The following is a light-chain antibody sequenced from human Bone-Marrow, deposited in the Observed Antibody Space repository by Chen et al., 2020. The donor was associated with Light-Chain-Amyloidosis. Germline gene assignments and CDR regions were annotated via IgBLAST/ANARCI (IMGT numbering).Light chain of an antibody. V-gene: IGLV1-44*01. CDR2: ANN. CDR1: NSNIGGNT. Sequence: QSVLTQPPSASGTPGQRVTISCSGSNSNIGGNTVNWYQQLPGTAPKLLIFANNQRPSGVPDRFSGSKSGTSASLAISGRQSEDEAVYSCAAWDDSLNGRVFGGGTKLTVL. CDR3: AAWDDSLNGRV. J-gene: IGLJ3*02.